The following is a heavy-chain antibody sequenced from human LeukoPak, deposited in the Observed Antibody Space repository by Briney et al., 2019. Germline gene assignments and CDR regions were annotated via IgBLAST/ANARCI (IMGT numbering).Heavy chain of an antibody. J-gene: IGHJ5*02. Sequence: GESLKISCKASGYRFTDYWIGWVRQMPGKGLEWMGVIYPGDSGSRYSPSFQGQVTISADKSISTAYLQWSSLKASDTAMYHCARLGYDFWSGYETDNWFDPWGQGTLVTVSS. CDR1: GYRFTDYW. D-gene: IGHD3-3*01. CDR2: IYPGDSGS. V-gene: IGHV5-51*01. CDR3: ARLGYDFWSGYETDNWFDP.